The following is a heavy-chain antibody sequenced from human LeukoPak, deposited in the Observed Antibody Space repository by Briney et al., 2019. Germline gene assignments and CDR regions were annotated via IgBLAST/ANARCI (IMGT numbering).Heavy chain of an antibody. V-gene: IGHV4-59*01. CDR1: GGSLSSYY. CDR3: ARAGYYYDSSGYRMITLGNWYFDL. D-gene: IGHD3-22*01. Sequence: PSETLSLTCTVSGGSLSSYYWSWIRQPPGKGLEWIGYIYYSGSTNYNPSLKSRVTISVDTSKNQFSLKLSSVTAADTAVYYCARAGYYYDSSGYRMITLGNWYFDLXGRGTXVTVSS. J-gene: IGHJ2*01. CDR2: IYYSGST.